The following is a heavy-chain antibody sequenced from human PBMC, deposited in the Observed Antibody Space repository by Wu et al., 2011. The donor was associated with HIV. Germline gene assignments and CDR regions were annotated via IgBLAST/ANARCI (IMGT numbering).Heavy chain of an antibody. V-gene: IGHV1-69*06. CDR2: IIAIFGTA. Sequence: QVQLVQSGAEVKKPGSSVKVSCKASGGTFSRYAISWVRQAPGQGLEWMGRIIAIFGTAKYAQKFQGRVTITADKSTSTAYMELSSLRSEDTAVYYCARAPIGGLGFWYFDLWGRGTLVTVSS. D-gene: IGHD3-10*01. J-gene: IGHJ2*01. CDR3: ARAPIGGLGFWYFDL. CDR1: GGTFSRYA.